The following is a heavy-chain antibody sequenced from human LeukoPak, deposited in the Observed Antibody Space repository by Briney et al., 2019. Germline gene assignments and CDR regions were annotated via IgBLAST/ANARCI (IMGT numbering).Heavy chain of an antibody. Sequence: ASVKVSCKASGYTFTSYDINWVRQATGQGLEWMGWMNPRSGNTDYAQKFQGRVTMTRNTSISTAYMELSSLRSEDTAVYYCARAGYSSSSPFDYWGQGTLVTVSS. CDR1: GYTFTSYD. D-gene: IGHD6-6*01. J-gene: IGHJ4*02. CDR2: MNPRSGNT. CDR3: ARAGYSSSSPFDY. V-gene: IGHV1-8*01.